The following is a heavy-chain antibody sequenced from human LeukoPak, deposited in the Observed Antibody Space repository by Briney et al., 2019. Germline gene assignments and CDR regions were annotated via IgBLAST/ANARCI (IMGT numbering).Heavy chain of an antibody. V-gene: IGHV3-15*01. J-gene: IGHJ5*02. CDR1: GFTFSNAW. CDR3: TTDAHIVVVVAATGIDP. CDR2: IKSKSDGGTP. Sequence: GGSLRLSCAASGFTFSNAWMSCVRQAPGKGLEWVGRIKSKSDGGTPDYGAPVKGRFTISRDDSNNTLYLQMNSLKTEDTAVYYCTTDAHIVVVVAATGIDPWGQGTLVTVSS. D-gene: IGHD2-15*01.